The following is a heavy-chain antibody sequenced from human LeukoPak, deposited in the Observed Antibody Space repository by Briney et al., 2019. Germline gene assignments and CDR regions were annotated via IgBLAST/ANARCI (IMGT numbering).Heavy chain of an antibody. V-gene: IGHV4-59*01. CDR1: GGSISSYY. CDR2: IYYSGST. Sequence: PSETLSLTCTVSGGSISSYYWSWTRQPPGKGLEWIGYIYYSGSTNYNPSLKSRVTISVDTSKNQFSLKLSSVTAADTAVYYCARGVFGEYPFDYWGQGTLVTVSS. D-gene: IGHD3-10*02. J-gene: IGHJ4*02. CDR3: ARGVFGEYPFDY.